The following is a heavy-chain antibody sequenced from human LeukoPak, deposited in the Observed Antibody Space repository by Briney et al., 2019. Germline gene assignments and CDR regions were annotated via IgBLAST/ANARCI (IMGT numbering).Heavy chain of an antibody. CDR2: ISSSSSYI. V-gene: IGHV3-21*01. D-gene: IGHD3-10*01. CDR1: GFTFSSYS. CDR3: ARCYYGSGSYYPDYYYYYYMDV. J-gene: IGHJ6*03. Sequence: GGSLRLSCAASGFTFSSYSMNWVRQAPGKGLGWVSSISSSSSYIYYADSVKGRFTISRDNAKNSLYLQMNSLRAEDTAVYYCARCYYGSGSYYPDYYYYYYMDVWGKGTTVTISS.